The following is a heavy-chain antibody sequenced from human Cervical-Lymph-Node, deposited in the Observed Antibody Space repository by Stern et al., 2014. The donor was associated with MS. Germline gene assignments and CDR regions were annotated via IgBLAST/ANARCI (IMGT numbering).Heavy chain of an antibody. CDR3: ARSGTRVPRGY. CDR2: ISAYNGNT. CDR1: GYTFTSYG. V-gene: IGHV1-18*04. Sequence: QVQLLQPGPEVKKPGASVKVSCKASGYTFTSYGIAWVRQAPGQGLEWMGWISAYNGNTTYERKLQGRVTLTTNTTTSTAYMELRSLRSDDTAIYFCARSGTRVPRGYWGQGTLITVSS. J-gene: IGHJ4*02. D-gene: IGHD6-25*01.